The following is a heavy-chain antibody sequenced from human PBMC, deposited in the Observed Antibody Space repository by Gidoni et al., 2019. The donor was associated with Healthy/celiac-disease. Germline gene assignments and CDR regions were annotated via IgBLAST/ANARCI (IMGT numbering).Heavy chain of an antibody. V-gene: IGHV3-23*01. Sequence: EVQLLESGGGLVQPGGSLRLSCAASGFTFSSYAMRWVRQAPGKGLEWVSAISGSGGSTYYADSVKGRFTISRDNSKNTLYLQMNSLRAEDTAVYYCAKDPGFGVVITNFDYWGQGTLVTVSS. J-gene: IGHJ4*02. D-gene: IGHD3-3*01. CDR1: GFTFSSYA. CDR2: ISGSGGST. CDR3: AKDPGFGVVITNFDY.